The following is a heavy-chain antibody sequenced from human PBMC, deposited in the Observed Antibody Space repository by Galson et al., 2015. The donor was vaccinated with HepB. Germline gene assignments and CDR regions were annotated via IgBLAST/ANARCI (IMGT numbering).Heavy chain of an antibody. CDR1: GGSIRNYY. V-gene: IGHV4-59*01. J-gene: IGHJ4*02. CDR3: ARGGYGYDFDY. Sequence: SETLSLTCTVSGGSIRNYYWSWFRQPPGKGLEWIGYIYYSGSTNYNRSLKSRVTISVDTSKNQFSLKLRSVTAADTAVYYCARGGYGYDFDYWGQGTLVTVSS. D-gene: IGHD5-18*01. CDR2: IYYSGST.